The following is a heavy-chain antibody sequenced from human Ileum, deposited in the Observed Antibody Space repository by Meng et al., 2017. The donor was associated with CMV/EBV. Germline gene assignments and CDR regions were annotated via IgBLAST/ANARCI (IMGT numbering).Heavy chain of an antibody. CDR1: GLSFSSYA. CDR2: ISDSGGGT. D-gene: IGHD2-8*01. V-gene: IGHV3-23*01. J-gene: IGHJ4*02. CDR3: AKDREDSCTKGVCYNGGIDY. Sequence: EVQLXXXXXAVVXPXXXVRLXXXAPGLSFSSYAMTWFRQAPGKGLEWVSTISDSGGGTYYADSVKGRFTISKDHSKNTVYLQMNSLRAEDTAIYYCAKDREDSCTKGVCYNGGIDYWGQGALVTVSS.